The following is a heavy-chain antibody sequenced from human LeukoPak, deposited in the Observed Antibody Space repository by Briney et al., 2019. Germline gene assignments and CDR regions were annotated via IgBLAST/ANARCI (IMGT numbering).Heavy chain of an antibody. D-gene: IGHD3-22*01. Sequence: GGSLRLSCTASGFTFSSYSMNWVRQAPGKGLEWVSSISSSSSYIYYADSVKGRFTISRDHAKNSLYLQMNSLRAEDTAVYYCAREYDDSSGYYTFDYWGQGTMVTVSS. CDR2: ISSSSSYI. CDR1: GFTFSSYS. V-gene: IGHV3-21*01. J-gene: IGHJ3*01. CDR3: AREYDDSSGYYTFDY.